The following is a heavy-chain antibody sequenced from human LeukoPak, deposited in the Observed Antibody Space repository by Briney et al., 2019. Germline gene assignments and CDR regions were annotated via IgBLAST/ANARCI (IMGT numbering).Heavy chain of an antibody. CDR3: ARDSHVVPAAPRI. CDR1: GYTFTNFP. J-gene: IGHJ3*02. Sequence: GASVKVSCKASGYTFTNFPIGWVRQAPGQGLEWMGWISAYNGNTNYAQKLQGRVTMTTDTSTSTAYMELRSLRSDDTAVYYCARDSHVVPAAPRIRGQGTMVTVSS. CDR2: ISAYNGNT. V-gene: IGHV1-18*01. D-gene: IGHD2-2*01.